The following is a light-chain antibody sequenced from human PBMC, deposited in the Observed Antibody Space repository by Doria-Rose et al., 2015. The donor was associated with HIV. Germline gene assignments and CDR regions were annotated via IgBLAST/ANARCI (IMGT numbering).Light chain of an antibody. V-gene: IGKV3-20*01. J-gene: IGKJ1*01. Sequence: TYLAWYQQKPGQAPSILIYDGXXXXTXXPXXXXAXGXXXDFTLTINRLEPEDFALYYCHQYGTSWTFGQGTKVEI. CDR3: HQYGTSWT. CDR1: TY. CDR2: DGX.